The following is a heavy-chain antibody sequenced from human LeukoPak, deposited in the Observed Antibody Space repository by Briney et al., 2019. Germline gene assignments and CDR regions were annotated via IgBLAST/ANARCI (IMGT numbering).Heavy chain of an antibody. D-gene: IGHD4-17*01. Sequence: SETLSLTCTVSGGSISSGDYYWSWIRQPPGKGLEWIGYIYYSGGTNYNPSLKSRVIISVDTSKNQFSLKLSSVAAADTAVYYCARDYGDYFDYWGQGTLVTVSS. CDR3: ARDYGDYFDY. CDR1: GGSISSGDYY. V-gene: IGHV4-61*08. CDR2: IYYSGGT. J-gene: IGHJ4*02.